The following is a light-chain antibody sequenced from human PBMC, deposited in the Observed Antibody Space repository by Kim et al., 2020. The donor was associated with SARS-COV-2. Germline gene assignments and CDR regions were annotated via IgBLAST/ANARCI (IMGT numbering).Light chain of an antibody. CDR3: AAGESSLRVGV. Sequence: HRDTISGAGGGSNISNGSESWYRQVQGTATKPNIYGNGKRPSGIPDRFCGSKSGTAATLGITGLETGYEADYYCAAGESSLRVGVFGGGTKVTVL. V-gene: IGLV1-51*01. J-gene: IGLJ3*02. CDR1: GSNISNGS. CDR2: GNG.